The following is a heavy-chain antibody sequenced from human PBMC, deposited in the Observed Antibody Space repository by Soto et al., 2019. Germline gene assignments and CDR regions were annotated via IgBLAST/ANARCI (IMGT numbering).Heavy chain of an antibody. J-gene: IGHJ4*02. CDR2: INAGNGNT. CDR3: ARTYYYDSSGYRFDY. D-gene: IGHD3-22*01. V-gene: IGHV1-3*01. CDR1: GYTFTSYA. Sequence: QVQLVQSGAEVKKPGASVKVSCKASGYTFTSYAMHWVRQAPGQRLEWMGWINAGNGNTKYSQKFQGRVTITRDTSASTDYMELSSLRSEDTAVYYCARTYYYDSSGYRFDYWGQGTLVTVSS.